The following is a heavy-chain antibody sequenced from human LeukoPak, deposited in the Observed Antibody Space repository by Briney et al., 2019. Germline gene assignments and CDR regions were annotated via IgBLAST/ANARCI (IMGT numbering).Heavy chain of an antibody. Sequence: QAGGSLRLSCAAPGFTFSSYAMHWVRQAPGKGLEWVAVISYDGSNKYYADSVKGRFTISRDNSKNTLYLQMNSLRAEDTAVYYCARTHDSRLRSAFDIWGQGTMVTVSS. J-gene: IGHJ3*02. D-gene: IGHD5-12*01. CDR3: ARTHDSRLRSAFDI. V-gene: IGHV3-30*04. CDR2: ISYDGSNK. CDR1: GFTFSSYA.